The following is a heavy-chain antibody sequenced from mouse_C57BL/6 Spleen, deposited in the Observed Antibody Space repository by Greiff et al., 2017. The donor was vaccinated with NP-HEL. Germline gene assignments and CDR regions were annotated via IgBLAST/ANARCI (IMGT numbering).Heavy chain of an antibody. D-gene: IGHD4-1*01. CDR2: ILPGSGGT. CDR1: GYTFTGYW. Sequence: VKLQQSGAELMKPGASVKLSCKATGYTFTGYWIEWVKQRPGHGLEWIGEILPGSGGTNYNEKFKGKATFTADTSSNTAYMQLSSLTTEDSAIYYCASNWDEDYYFDYWGQGTTLTVSS. J-gene: IGHJ2*01. CDR3: ASNWDEDYYFDY. V-gene: IGHV1-9*01.